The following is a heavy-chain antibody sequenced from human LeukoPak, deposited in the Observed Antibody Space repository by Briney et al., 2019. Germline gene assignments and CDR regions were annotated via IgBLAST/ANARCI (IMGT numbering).Heavy chain of an antibody. CDR2: IYYSGST. D-gene: IGHD6-19*01. CDR1: GGSISSSIYY. V-gene: IGHV4-39*01. CDR3: ARAYSSGWYVPERYNWFDP. Sequence: SETLSLTCTVSGGSISSSIYYWGWIRQPPGKGLEWIGSIYYSGSTYYNPSLKSRVTISVDTSKNQFSLKLVSVTAADTAVYYCARAYSSGWYVPERYNWFDPWGQGTLVTVSS. J-gene: IGHJ5*02.